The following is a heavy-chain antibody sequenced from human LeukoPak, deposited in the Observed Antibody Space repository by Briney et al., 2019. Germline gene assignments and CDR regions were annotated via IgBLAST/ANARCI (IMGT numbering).Heavy chain of an antibody. CDR2: INARGGST. V-gene: IGHV1-46*01. CDR1: GYTFTSYY. J-gene: IGHJ6*02. Sequence: ASVKVSCKASGYTFTSYYMHWVRQAPGQGLEWMGIINARGGSTSYAQKFQGRVTMTRDTSTSTVYMELSSLRSEDTAVYYCARDHRILTHGMDVWGQGTTVTVSS. CDR3: ARDHRILTHGMDV. D-gene: IGHD2-21*01.